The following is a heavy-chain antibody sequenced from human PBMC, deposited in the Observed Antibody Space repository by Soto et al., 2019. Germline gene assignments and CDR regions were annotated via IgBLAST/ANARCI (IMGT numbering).Heavy chain of an antibody. V-gene: IGHV3-21*01. Sequence: GGSLRLSCAASGFTFSSYSMNWVRQAPGKGLEWVSSISSSSSYIYYADSVKGRFTISRDNAKNSLYLQMNSLRAEDTAVYYCARVYGEYQLPGAFDIWGQGTMVTVSS. CDR3: ARVYGEYQLPGAFDI. D-gene: IGHD2-2*01. J-gene: IGHJ3*02. CDR2: ISSSSSYI. CDR1: GFTFSSYS.